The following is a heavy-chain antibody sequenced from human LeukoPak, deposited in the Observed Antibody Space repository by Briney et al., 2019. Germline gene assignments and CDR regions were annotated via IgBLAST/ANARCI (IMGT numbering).Heavy chain of an antibody. CDR1: GGSISSYY. J-gene: IGHJ5*02. CDR2: IYYSGST. Sequence: SETLSLTCTVSGGSISSYYWSWIRQPPGKGLEWIEYIYYSGSTNYNPSLKSRVTISVDTSKNQFSLKLSSVTAADTAVYYCATSPRRALANWFDPWGQGTLVTVSS. V-gene: IGHV4-59*01. CDR3: ATSPRRALANWFDP. D-gene: IGHD3-3*02.